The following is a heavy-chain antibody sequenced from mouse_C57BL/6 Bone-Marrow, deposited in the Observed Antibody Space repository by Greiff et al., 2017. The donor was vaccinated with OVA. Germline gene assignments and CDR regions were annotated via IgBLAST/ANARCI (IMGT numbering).Heavy chain of an antibody. D-gene: IGHD2-3*01. Sequence: VKLVESGAELVRPGASVTLSCKASGYTFTDYEMHWVKQTPVHGLEWIGALDPETGGTAYNQKFKGKAILTADKSSSTAYMELRSLTSEDSAVYYCTRSDDGYYRYWFAYWGQGTLVTVSA. J-gene: IGHJ3*01. CDR1: GYTFTDYE. CDR3: TRSDDGYYRYWFAY. CDR2: LDPETGGT. V-gene: IGHV1-15*01.